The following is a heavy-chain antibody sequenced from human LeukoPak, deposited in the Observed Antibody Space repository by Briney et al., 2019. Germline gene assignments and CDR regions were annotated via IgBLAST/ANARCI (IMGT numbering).Heavy chain of an antibody. J-gene: IGHJ4*02. CDR1: GFTFSSYA. Sequence: GGSLRLSCAASGFTFSSYAMSWVRQAPGKGLEWVSAISGSPYYADSVKGRFTISRDNSKNTLSLQMNSLRAEDTAVYYCAKSDCASDGCKLLNYWGQGTLVTASS. CDR3: AKSDCASDGCKLLNY. D-gene: IGHD2-21*01. V-gene: IGHV3-23*01. CDR2: ISGSP.